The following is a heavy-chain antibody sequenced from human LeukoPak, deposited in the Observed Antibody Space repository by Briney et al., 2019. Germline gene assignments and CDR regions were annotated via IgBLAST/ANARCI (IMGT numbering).Heavy chain of an antibody. D-gene: IGHD5-18*01. V-gene: IGHV3-7*01. Sequence: GGSLRLSCAASGFTFSSYWMSWVRQAPGKGLQWVANIKLDGSENYYVDSVRGRFTVSRDNAKNSVFLQMTSLRVDDTAVYYCARDAEGRRYSPQDYWGQGTLVTVSS. CDR2: IKLDGSEN. J-gene: IGHJ4*02. CDR3: ARDAEGRRYSPQDY. CDR1: GFTFSSYW.